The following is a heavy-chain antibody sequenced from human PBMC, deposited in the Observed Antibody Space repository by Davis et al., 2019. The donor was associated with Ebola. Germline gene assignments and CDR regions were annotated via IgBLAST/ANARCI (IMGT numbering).Heavy chain of an antibody. CDR1: GFTFSTYS. D-gene: IGHD6-19*01. Sequence: GGSLRLSCAASGFTFSTYSMSWVRQAPGKGLEWVSYISSSSSYTNYADSVKGRFTISRDNSKNTLHLQMNSLRVEDTAIYYCAKDTSNVWFDVWGQGTMVTVSS. V-gene: IGHV3-21*05. CDR3: AKDTSNVWFDV. J-gene: IGHJ3*01. CDR2: ISSSSSYT.